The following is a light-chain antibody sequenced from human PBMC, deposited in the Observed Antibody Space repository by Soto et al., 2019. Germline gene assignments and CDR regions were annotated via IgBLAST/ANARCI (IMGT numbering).Light chain of an antibody. CDR3: QQYNKRPLT. CDR2: SAS. J-gene: IGKJ3*01. CDR1: QSVNNN. Sequence: EIVMTQSPVTLSVSPGERATLSCTASQSVNNNVAWYQQKPGHTPRLLIYSASIGATGTPARFSGSGSGSDFTLTISSLQSEDFAVYYCQQYNKRPLTFGPGTKVDIK. V-gene: IGKV3-15*01.